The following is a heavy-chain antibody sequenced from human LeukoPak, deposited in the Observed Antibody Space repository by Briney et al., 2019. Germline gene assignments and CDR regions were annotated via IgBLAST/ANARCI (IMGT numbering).Heavy chain of an antibody. CDR3: ARVGYFAGYY. CDR1: GFTFSSNW. D-gene: IGHD3-9*01. J-gene: IGHJ4*02. Sequence: GGSLRLSCAASGFTFSSNWVSWVRQAPGKGLEWVANIKHDGSEKYYVDSVKGRFTISRDNAKNSLYLQMNSLRAEDTAVYYCARVGYFAGYYWGQGTLVTVSS. V-gene: IGHV3-7*04. CDR2: IKHDGSEK.